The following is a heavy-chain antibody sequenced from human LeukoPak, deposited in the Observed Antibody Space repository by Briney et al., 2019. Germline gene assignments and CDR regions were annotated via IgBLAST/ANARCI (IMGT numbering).Heavy chain of an antibody. Sequence: ASVKVSCKVSGYTLTELSMHWVRQAPGKGLEWMGGFDPEDGETIYAQKFQGRVTMTEDTSTDTAYMELSSLRSEDTAVYYCATDSLVVDAFDYWGQGTLVTVSS. J-gene: IGHJ4*02. CDR1: GYTLTELS. CDR2: FDPEDGET. V-gene: IGHV1-24*01. D-gene: IGHD3-22*01. CDR3: ATDSLVVDAFDY.